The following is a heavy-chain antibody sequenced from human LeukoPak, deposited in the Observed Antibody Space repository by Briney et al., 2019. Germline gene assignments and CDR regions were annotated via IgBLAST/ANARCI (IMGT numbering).Heavy chain of an antibody. CDR3: ARAGDYDSSGYYFYYCYGMDV. Sequence: ASVKVSCKAPGYTFTSYDINWVRQATGQGLEWMGWMNPNSGNTGYAQKFQGRVTMTRNTSISTAYMELSSLRSEDTAVYYCARAGDYDSSGYYFYYCYGMDVWGQGTTVTVSS. V-gene: IGHV1-8*01. J-gene: IGHJ6*02. CDR2: MNPNSGNT. D-gene: IGHD3-22*01. CDR1: GYTFTSYD.